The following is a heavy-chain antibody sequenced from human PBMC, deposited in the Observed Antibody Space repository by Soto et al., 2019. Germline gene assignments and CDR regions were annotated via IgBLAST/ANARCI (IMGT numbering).Heavy chain of an antibody. J-gene: IGHJ4*02. D-gene: IGHD5-12*01. CDR1: GYTFTGYY. V-gene: IGHV1-2*04. CDR3: ARENDGYDSQGNYFDY. CDR2: INPNSGGT. Sequence: ASVKVSCKASGYTFTGYYMHWVRQAPGQGLEWMGWINPNSGGTNYAQKFQGWVTMTRDTSISTAYMELSRLRSDDTAVYYCARENDGYDSQGNYFDYWGQGTLVTVSS.